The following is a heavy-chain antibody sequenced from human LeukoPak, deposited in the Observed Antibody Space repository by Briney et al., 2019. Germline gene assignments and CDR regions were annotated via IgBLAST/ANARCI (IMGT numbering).Heavy chain of an antibody. Sequence: GGSLRLSCAASGSTFSNYEMNWVRQAPGKGLEWVSYISSSSSTVYYADSVKGRFTISRDNAKNSLYLQMNSLRDEDTAVYYCARDARWLRFVFDHWGQGIPVTVSS. V-gene: IGHV3-48*02. CDR2: ISSSSSTV. J-gene: IGHJ4*02. D-gene: IGHD5-12*01. CDR1: GSTFSNYE. CDR3: ARDARWLRFVFDH.